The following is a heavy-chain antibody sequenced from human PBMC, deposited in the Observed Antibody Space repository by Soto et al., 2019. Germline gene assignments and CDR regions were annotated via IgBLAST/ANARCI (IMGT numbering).Heavy chain of an antibody. Sequence: GTSMKVSCKASGYTFTSYDINWVRQATGQGLEWMGWMNPNSGNTGYAQKFQGRITMTRNTSISTAYMELSSLRSEDTAVYYCARDLDDYVWGSYPSPDAFDIWGQGTMVTVSS. CDR2: MNPNSGNT. D-gene: IGHD3-16*02. CDR1: GYTFTSYD. J-gene: IGHJ3*02. V-gene: IGHV1-8*01. CDR3: ARDLDDYVWGSYPSPDAFDI.